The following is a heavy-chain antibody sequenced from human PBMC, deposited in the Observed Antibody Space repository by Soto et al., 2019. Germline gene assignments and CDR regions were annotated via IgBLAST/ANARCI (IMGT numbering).Heavy chain of an antibody. CDR2: ISSSGSTI. CDR1: GFTFSSYE. J-gene: IGHJ6*02. CDR3: ARAQAARGRGYYYGMDV. V-gene: IGHV3-48*03. D-gene: IGHD6-6*01. Sequence: PGGSLSLSCAASGFTFSSYEMNWVRQAPGKGLEWVSYISSSGSTIYYADSVKGRFTISRDNAKNSLYLQMNSLRAEDTAVYYCARAQAARGRGYYYGMDVWGQGTTVTVSS.